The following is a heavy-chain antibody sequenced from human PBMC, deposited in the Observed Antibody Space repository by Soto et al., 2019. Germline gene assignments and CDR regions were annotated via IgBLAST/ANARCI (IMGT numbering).Heavy chain of an antibody. CDR3: VGGPTYWYFDL. V-gene: IGHV5-51*01. CDR1: GKTFTNYW. J-gene: IGHJ2*01. CDR2: IYVGDSHA. Sequence: GESLKISCKGSGKTFTNYWIGWVRQMPGEGLQWMGIIYVGDSHARYSPSFQGQVTISSDKSVSTAHLQWSSLKASDTAMYYCVGGPTYWYFDLWGRGTLVTVSS. D-gene: IGHD2-15*01.